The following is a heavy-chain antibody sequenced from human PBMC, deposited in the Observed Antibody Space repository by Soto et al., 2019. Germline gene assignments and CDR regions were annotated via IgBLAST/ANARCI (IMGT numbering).Heavy chain of an antibody. CDR3: ARFSDYYDSSGRFDY. J-gene: IGHJ4*02. CDR1: GGSISSYY. V-gene: IGHV4-59*08. Sequence: PSETLSLTCTVSGGSISSYYWSWIRQPPGKGLEWIGYIYYSGSTNYNPSLKSRVTISVDTSKNQFSLKLSSVTAADTAVYYCARFSDYYDSSGRFDYWGQGTLVTVSS. CDR2: IYYSGST. D-gene: IGHD3-22*01.